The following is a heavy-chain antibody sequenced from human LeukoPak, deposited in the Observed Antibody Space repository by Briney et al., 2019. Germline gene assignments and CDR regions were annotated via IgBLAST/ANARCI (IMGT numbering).Heavy chain of an antibody. D-gene: IGHD3-10*01. V-gene: IGHV5-51*01. CDR1: GYSFTSHW. CDR2: IYPGDSDT. CDR3: ATVEGSGSSNFDY. J-gene: IGHJ4*02. Sequence: GESLKISCKGSGYSFTSHWIGWVRQMPGRGLEWMGVIYPGDSDTRYGPPFQGDVTISADKYSNTAYLQWNSLRASDTAMYYCATVEGSGSSNFDYWGQGTLVTVSS.